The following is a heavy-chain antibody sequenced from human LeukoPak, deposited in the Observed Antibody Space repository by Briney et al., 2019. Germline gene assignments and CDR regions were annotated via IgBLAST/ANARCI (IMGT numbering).Heavy chain of an antibody. CDR2: MNPNSGNT. Sequence: ASVKVSCKASGYTFTSCDINWVRQATGQGLEWMGWMNPNSGNTGYAQKFQGRVTITRNTPISTPYMELSSLRSEDTTVYYCARNTMVRGVLNFDYWGQGTLVTVSS. D-gene: IGHD3-10*01. J-gene: IGHJ4*02. CDR1: GYTFTSCD. CDR3: ARNTMVRGVLNFDY. V-gene: IGHV1-8*03.